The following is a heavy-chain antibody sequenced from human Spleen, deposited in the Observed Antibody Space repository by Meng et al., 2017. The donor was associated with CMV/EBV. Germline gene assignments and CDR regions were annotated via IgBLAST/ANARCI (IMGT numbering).Heavy chain of an antibody. CDR1: EITFTPYW. D-gene: IGHD3-10*01. V-gene: IGHV3-74*01. CDR2: IYSDGLTT. J-gene: IGHJ3*02. Sequence: SCAISEITFTPYWTHWVRQVPGKGLVWVSRIYSDGLTTRYADSVKGRFTISRDNAKNTLYLQMNGLRAEDTAVYYCAREPGRGAFDIWGQGTMVTVSS. CDR3: AREPGRGAFDI.